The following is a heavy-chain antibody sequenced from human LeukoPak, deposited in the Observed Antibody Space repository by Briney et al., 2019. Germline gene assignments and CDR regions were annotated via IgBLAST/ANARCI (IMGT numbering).Heavy chain of an antibody. V-gene: IGHV4-39*01. J-gene: IGHJ3*02. CDR3: ASIVATITGAFDI. CDR1: GGSISSSSYY. Sequence: PSETLSLTCTVSGGSISSSSYYWRWIRQPPGKGLEWIGSMYYSGSTYHNPSLKSRVTISVDTSKNQFSLKLNSVTAADTAVYYCASIVATITGAFDIWGQGTMVTVSS. D-gene: IGHD5-12*01. CDR2: MYYSGST.